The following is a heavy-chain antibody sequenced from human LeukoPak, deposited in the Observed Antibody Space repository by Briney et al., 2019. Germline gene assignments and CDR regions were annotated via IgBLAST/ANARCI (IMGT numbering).Heavy chain of an antibody. J-gene: IGHJ5*02. D-gene: IGHD6-19*01. Sequence: ASVKVSCKASGYTFTGYYMHWVRQAPGQGLEWMGWINPNSGGTNYAQKFQGWVTMTRDTSISTAYMELSGLRSDDTAVYHCARAGRAPAHSGIAVAQPGFDPWGQGTLVTVSS. V-gene: IGHV1-2*04. CDR2: INPNSGGT. CDR1: GYTFTGYY. CDR3: ARAGRAPAHSGIAVAQPGFDP.